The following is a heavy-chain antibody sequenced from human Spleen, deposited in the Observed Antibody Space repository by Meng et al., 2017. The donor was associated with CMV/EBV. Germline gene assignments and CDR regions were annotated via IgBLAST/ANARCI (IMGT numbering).Heavy chain of an antibody. Sequence: LSLTCAASGFTFSSYWMHWVRQAPGKGLEWVSGIGGSGGSTYYADSVKGRFTISRDNSKNTLYLQMNSLRAEDTAVYYCAKDTSYCGGDCYPTYFAYWGQGALVTVSS. D-gene: IGHD2-21*01. V-gene: IGHV3-23*01. CDR1: GFTFSSYW. J-gene: IGHJ4*02. CDR2: IGGSGGST. CDR3: AKDTSYCGGDCYPTYFAY.